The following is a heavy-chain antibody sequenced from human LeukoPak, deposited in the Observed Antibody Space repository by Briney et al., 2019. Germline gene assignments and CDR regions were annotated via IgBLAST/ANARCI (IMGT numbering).Heavy chain of an antibody. CDR2: ISSSSNTI. J-gene: IGHJ4*02. Sequence: GGSLRLSCAASGFTFSNYNMNWVRQAPGKGLEWVSYISSSSNTIYYADSVKGRFTISRDNAKNSLYLQMNSLRAEDTAVYYCATESGTYSGTCIDYWGQGNLVTVSS. CDR1: GFTFSNYN. CDR3: ATESGTYSGTCIDY. V-gene: IGHV3-48*01. D-gene: IGHD1-26*01.